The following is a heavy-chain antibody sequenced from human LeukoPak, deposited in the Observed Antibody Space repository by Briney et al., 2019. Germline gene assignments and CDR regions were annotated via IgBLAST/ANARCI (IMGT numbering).Heavy chain of an antibody. CDR2: FDPEDGGT. Sequence: ASVKVSCKVSGYTLTELSMHWVRQAPGKGLEWMGGFDPEDGGTIYAQKFQGRVTMTRDTSISTAYMELSRLRSDDTAVYYCARGYCSGGSCYSVYWGQGTLVTVSS. D-gene: IGHD2-15*01. CDR3: ARGYCSGGSCYSVY. CDR1: GYTLTELS. V-gene: IGHV1-24*01. J-gene: IGHJ4*02.